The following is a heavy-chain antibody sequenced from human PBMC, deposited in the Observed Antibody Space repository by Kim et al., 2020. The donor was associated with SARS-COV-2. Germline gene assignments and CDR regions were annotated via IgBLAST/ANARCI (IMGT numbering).Heavy chain of an antibody. D-gene: IGHD1-26*01. Sequence: GGSLRLSCAASGFTFRSYGMHWVRQAPGKRLEWVAVISYDGSNKYYADSVKGRFTISRDNSKNTLYLQMNSLRAEDTAVYYCAKIPGWELLTDDYWGQGTLVTVSS. V-gene: IGHV3-30*18. CDR1: GFTFRSYG. J-gene: IGHJ4*02. CDR2: ISYDGSNK. CDR3: AKIPGWELLTDDY.